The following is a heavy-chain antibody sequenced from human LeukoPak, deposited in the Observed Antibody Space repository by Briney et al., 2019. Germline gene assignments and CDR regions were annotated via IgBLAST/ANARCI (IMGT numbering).Heavy chain of an antibody. CDR2: IRNKANSYTT. CDR3: AQSGSYAAFDY. Sequence: GGSLRLSCAASGFTFSDHYMDWVRPAAGKGLEWVGRIRNKANSYTTEYAASVKGRFTISRDDSKNSLYLQMNSLKTEDTAVYYCAQSGSYAAFDYWGQGTLVTVSS. V-gene: IGHV3-72*01. CDR1: GFTFSDHY. D-gene: IGHD3-16*01. J-gene: IGHJ4*02.